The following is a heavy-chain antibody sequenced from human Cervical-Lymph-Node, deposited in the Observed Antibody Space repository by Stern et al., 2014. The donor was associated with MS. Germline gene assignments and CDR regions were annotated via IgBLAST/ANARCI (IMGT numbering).Heavy chain of an antibody. CDR3: VRHGRPSYYYNYGMDV. D-gene: IGHD1-26*01. J-gene: IGHJ6*02. CDR2: IHPGDSDT. V-gene: IGHV5-51*01. CDR1: GYSFTSYW. Sequence: EVQLVESGAEVKKPGEPLKISCKGTGYSFTSYWIGWVADMPGKGLEWMGMIHPGDSDTRYSPSFQGQVTISADKSISTAYLQWNSLKASDTAMYFCVRHGRPSYYYNYGMDVWGQGTTVTVSS.